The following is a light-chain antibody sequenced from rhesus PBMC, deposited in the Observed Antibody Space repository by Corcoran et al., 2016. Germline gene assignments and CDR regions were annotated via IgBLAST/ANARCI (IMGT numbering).Light chain of an antibody. J-gene: IGKJ2*01. CDR1: QNIYSK. CDR3: QHYYDNPSYS. Sequence: DIQMTQSPSALSASVGDRVTISCRASQNIYSKLAWYQQKPGKAPKLLIYAASSLQTGIPSRVSGSGSGTDFTLTISSLQAEDSAAYYCQHYYDNPSYSFGQGTKVEIK. V-gene: IGKV1S12*01. CDR2: AAS.